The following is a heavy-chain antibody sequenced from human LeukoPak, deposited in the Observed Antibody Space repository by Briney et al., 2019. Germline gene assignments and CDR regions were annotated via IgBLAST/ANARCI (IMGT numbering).Heavy chain of an antibody. CDR1: GGSISSYY. V-gene: IGHV4-59*08. CDR2: IYYSGST. CDR3: ARLPAAAGDNWFDP. D-gene: IGHD6-13*01. Sequence: SETLSLTCTVSGGSISSYYWSWIRQPPGKGLERIGYIYYSGSTNYNPSLKSRVTISVDTSKNQFSLKLSSVTAADTAVYYCARLPAAAGDNWFDPWGQGTLVTVSS. J-gene: IGHJ5*02.